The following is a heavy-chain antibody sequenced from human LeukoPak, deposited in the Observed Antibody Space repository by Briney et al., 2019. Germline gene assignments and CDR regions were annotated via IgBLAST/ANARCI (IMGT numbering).Heavy chain of an antibody. CDR1: GASITTYY. CDR2: MFHSGTT. Sequence: SETLSLTCTVSGASITTYYWSWIRQPPGKGLEWIGYMFHSGTTNYNPSLKSRVTISLDTSKNQFSLKLTSVTGADTAVYYCAGGPSSSTSDFWGQGTLDTVSS. D-gene: IGHD6-13*01. J-gene: IGHJ4*02. CDR3: AGGPSSSTSDF. V-gene: IGHV4-59*01.